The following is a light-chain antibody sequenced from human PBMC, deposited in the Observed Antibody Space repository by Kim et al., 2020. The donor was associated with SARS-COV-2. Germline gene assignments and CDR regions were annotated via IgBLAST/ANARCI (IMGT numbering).Light chain of an antibody. J-gene: IGLJ2*01. V-gene: IGLV4-69*01. CDR1: RRHSSYA. Sequence: GASVRRTCKLGRRHSSYAMAWHEQQPEKGPRYLMKLNSDGSHSKGDGIPDRFSGCSSGAERYLTISSLQSEDEADYYCQTWGTGRVFGGGTKLTVL. CDR3: QTWGTGRV. CDR2: LNSDGSH.